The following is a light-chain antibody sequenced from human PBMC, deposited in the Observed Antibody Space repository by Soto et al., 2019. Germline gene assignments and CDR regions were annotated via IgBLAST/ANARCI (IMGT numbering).Light chain of an antibody. CDR3: CSYTTDNSWV. J-gene: IGLJ1*01. CDR1: TSDDY. Sequence: QSVLTQPASLSGSPGQSITISCTGTTSDDYVSWYQQSPGKAPKLLIYEVVNRPSEVSDRFSGSKSDSTASLTISGLQADDEAHYYCCSYTTDNSWVFGSGTKVTVL. V-gene: IGLV2-14*01. CDR2: EVV.